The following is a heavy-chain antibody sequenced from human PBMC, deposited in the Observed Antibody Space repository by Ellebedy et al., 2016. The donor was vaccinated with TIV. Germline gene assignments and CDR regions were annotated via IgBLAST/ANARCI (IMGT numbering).Heavy chain of an antibody. V-gene: IGHV3-9*03. CDR3: ARSRGFSYGNDAFDL. CDR2: INWSGATF. D-gene: IGHD5-18*01. CDR1: GFNFGDYA. Sequence: SLKISCAASGFNFGDYAMSWVRQAPGKGLEWVSGINWSGATFGHADSVKGRFTISRDNAKNTLYLQMDSLGVDDMALYFCARSRGFSYGNDAFDLWGQGTVVIVSS. J-gene: IGHJ3*01.